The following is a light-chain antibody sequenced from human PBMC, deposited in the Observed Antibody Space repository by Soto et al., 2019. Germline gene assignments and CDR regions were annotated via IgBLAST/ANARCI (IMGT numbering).Light chain of an antibody. V-gene: IGKV1-5*01. J-gene: IGKJ1*01. CDR2: HAS. CDR1: QNIGRW. CDR3: QQYSSFSS. Sequence: DIQMTQSPSTLSASIGDRVTISCRASQNIGRWLAWYQQKPGTAPNLLIYHASNLRGGVPSRFSGSGSGTEFTLTISSLQPDDFATYYCQQYSSFSSFGQGTKVDIK.